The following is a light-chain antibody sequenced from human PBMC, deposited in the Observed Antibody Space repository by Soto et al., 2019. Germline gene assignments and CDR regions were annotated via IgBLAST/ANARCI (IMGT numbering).Light chain of an antibody. Sequence: QSVLTQPPSASGTPGQRVTISCSGSSSNIGSNYVYWYQQLPGTAPKLLIYRNDQRPSGVPDRFSGSKSGTSASLAISGLRSDDEADYYCPAWDDSLRGVVFGGGPKLTAL. CDR3: PAWDDSLRGVV. V-gene: IGLV1-47*01. J-gene: IGLJ3*02. CDR2: RND. CDR1: SSNIGSNY.